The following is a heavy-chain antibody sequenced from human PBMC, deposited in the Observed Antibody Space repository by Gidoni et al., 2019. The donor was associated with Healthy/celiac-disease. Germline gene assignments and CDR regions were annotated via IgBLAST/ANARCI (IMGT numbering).Heavy chain of an antibody. V-gene: IGHV1-18*04. CDR2: ISAYNGNT. D-gene: IGHD2-15*01. Sequence: QVQLVPSGAEVKKPGASVKVSCNASGYTFTTYGISWVRQAPGQGLEWMGWISAYNGNTNYAQKLQGRVTMTTDTSTSTAYMELRSLGSDDTAVDYWARAKRTEYCSGGSCYKVSWFDPWGQGTLVTVSS. CDR1: GYTFTTYG. CDR3: ARAKRTEYCSGGSCYKVSWFDP. J-gene: IGHJ5*02.